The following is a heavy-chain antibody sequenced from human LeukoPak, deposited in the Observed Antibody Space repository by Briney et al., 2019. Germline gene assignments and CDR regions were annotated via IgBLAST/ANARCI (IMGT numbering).Heavy chain of an antibody. J-gene: IGHJ3*02. CDR2: IYPGDSDT. D-gene: IGHD3-10*01. CDR1: GYSFTSYW. CDR3: ARGLLWFGELFLSAFDI. Sequence: GESLKISCKVSGYSFTSYWIGWLRQMPGKGLEWMGIIYPGDSDTRYSPSFQGQVTISADKSISTAYLQWSSLKASDTAMYYCARGLLWFGELFLSAFDIWGQGTMVTVSS. V-gene: IGHV5-51*01.